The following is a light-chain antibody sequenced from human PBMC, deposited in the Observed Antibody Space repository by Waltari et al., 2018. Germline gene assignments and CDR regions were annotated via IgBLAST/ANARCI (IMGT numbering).Light chain of an antibody. CDR2: GQN. V-gene: IGLV3-19*01. CDR3: HSRDTTSTRL. CDR1: SLRRFY. J-gene: IGLJ2*01. Sequence: SSELTQDPAVSVALGQTVRITCQGDSLRRFYASWYQQRPGQAPILVLYGQNNRPSGITDRFSGPTSGNTASLTITRAQAEDEGDYFCHSRDTTSTRLFGGGTRVTV.